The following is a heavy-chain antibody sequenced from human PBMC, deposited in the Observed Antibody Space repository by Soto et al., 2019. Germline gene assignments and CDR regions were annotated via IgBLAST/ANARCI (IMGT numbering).Heavy chain of an antibody. CDR1: GDSITASYSN. D-gene: IGHD3-10*02. J-gene: IGHJ4*02. V-gene: IGHV4-39*01. Sequence: PSETLSLTCTVSGDSITASYSNWAWIRPPPGKGLEWIGTFYYSGTTSQNPPLRSRITISGDTSRNQFSLNLRSVTAAASGVYYCAKLVRDDVRRSDLDHWGQGTLVTVSS. CDR2: FYYSGTT. CDR3: AKLVRDDVRRSDLDH.